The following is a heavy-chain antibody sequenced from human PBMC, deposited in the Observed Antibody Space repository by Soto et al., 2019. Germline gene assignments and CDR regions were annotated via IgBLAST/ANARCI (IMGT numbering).Heavy chain of an antibody. CDR3: ARAQGYSYGFDY. J-gene: IGHJ4*02. V-gene: IGHV1-46*02. CDR1: GYTFNTYG. CDR2: INPSGGST. D-gene: IGHD5-18*01. Sequence: GASVKVSCKASGYTFNTYGFTWVRQAPGQGLEWMGIINPSGGSTSYAQKFQGRVTMTRDTSTSTVYMELSSLRSEDTAVYYCARAQGYSYGFDYWGQGTLVTVSS.